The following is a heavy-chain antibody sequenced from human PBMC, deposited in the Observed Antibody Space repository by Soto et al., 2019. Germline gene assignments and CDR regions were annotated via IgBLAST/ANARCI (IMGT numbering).Heavy chain of an antibody. D-gene: IGHD6-19*01. J-gene: IGHJ4*02. CDR2: IYYSGST. V-gene: IGHV4-59*01. CDR1: GGSISSYY. CDR3: ARIGVSGWYYFDY. Sequence: QVQLQESGPGLVKPSETLSLTCTVSGGSISSYYWTWIRQPPGKGLEWIGHIYYSGSTSYHASLKSRVTISVDTSKNQFSLRLRSVTAADTAVYYCARIGVSGWYYFDYWGQGTLVTVSS.